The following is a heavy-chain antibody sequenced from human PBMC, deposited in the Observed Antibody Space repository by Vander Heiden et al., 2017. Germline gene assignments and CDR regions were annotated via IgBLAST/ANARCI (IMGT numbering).Heavy chain of an antibody. V-gene: IGHV4-34*01. CDR1: RGSFRGYY. D-gene: IGHD3-22*01. CDR2: INHSGST. Sequence: QVQLQQWGAGLLKPSETLSLTCAVYRGSFRGYYWSWIRQPPGKGLEWIGEINHSGSTNYNPSLKSRVTISVDTSKNQFSLKLSSVTAADTAVYYCARGRGYYDSSGYYHYWGQGTLVTVSS. CDR3: ARGRGYYDSSGYYHY. J-gene: IGHJ4*02.